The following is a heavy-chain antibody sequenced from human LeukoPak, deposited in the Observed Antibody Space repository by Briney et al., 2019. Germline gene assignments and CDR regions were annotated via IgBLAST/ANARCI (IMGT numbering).Heavy chain of an antibody. D-gene: IGHD1-26*01. V-gene: IGHV4-38-2*02. Sequence: KTSETLSLTCSVSGYSLSSSYYWGWIRQPPGKGLEWIGIIYHTGTTYYNPSLKSRVTISIDMSWTQFSMKLSSVTAADTAVYYCARGGSYLSAFDIWGQGTMVTVSS. CDR2: IYHTGTT. J-gene: IGHJ3*02. CDR1: GYSLSSSYY. CDR3: ARGGSYLSAFDI.